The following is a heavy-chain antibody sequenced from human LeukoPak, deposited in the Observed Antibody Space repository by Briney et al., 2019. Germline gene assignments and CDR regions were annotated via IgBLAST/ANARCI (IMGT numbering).Heavy chain of an antibody. CDR3: AKVRYDFWSGYYFPN. Sequence: PGGSLRLSCAASGFTFSNYGMHWVRQAPGKGLEWVALISFDGSQKYYADSVKGRFTISRDNSKSTVYLQMNSLRAEDTAVYYCAKVRYDFWSGYYFPNWGQGTLVTVSS. D-gene: IGHD3-3*01. CDR1: GFTFSNYG. CDR2: ISFDGSQK. V-gene: IGHV3-30*02. J-gene: IGHJ4*02.